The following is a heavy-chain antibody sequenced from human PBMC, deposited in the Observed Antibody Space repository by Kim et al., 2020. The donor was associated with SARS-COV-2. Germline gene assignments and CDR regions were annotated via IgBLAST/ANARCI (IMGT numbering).Heavy chain of an antibody. D-gene: IGHD3-22*01. V-gene: IGHV5-51*01. CDR3: AGYYYDSSGYSDY. J-gene: IGHJ4*02. Sequence: YSPSFQGQVTISADKSISTAYLQWSSLKASDTAVYYCAGYYYDSSGYSDYWGQGTLVTVSS.